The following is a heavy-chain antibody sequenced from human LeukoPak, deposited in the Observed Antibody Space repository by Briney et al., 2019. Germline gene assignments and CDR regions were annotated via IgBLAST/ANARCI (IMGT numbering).Heavy chain of an antibody. CDR3: ARDPCHGALDY. J-gene: IGHJ4*02. Sequence: PGGSLRLSCVASGFTFSSSWMSWVSRAPGKGLEWVANIKQDGTEEYYVDSVGGRFSVSKDNAKNSLYLQMNSLRAEDTAVYYCARDPCHGALDYWGQGALVTVSS. CDR1: GFTFSSSW. V-gene: IGHV3-7*03. CDR2: IKQDGTEE.